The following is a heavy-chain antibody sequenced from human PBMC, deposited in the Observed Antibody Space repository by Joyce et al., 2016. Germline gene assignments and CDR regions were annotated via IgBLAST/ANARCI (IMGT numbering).Heavy chain of an antibody. Sequence: QVQLQESGPGVVKPSETLSLTCTVSGASFSGYYWSWIRQPPGKGREWFGYNHYSGSTNYTPSHKSRVTRSLETPKNQFSLRLTSVTAADTAVYYCARLSGSSYYYYGMDVWGRGTAVTVFS. CDR1: GASFSGYY. D-gene: IGHD1-26*01. J-gene: IGHJ6*02. CDR2: NHYSGST. CDR3: ARLSGSSYYYYGMDV. V-gene: IGHV4-59*08.